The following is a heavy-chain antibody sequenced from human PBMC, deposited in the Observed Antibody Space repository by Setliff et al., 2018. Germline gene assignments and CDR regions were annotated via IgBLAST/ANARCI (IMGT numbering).Heavy chain of an antibody. Sequence: GGSLRLSCAASGFTFSDYYMSWIRQAPGKGLEWVSYISSSGSTIYYADSVKGRFTIARDNATNSLYLQMNSLRAEDTAVYYCASPFYSGSLGPPFPPHYWGQGTLVTVSS. D-gene: IGHD3-10*01. CDR3: ASPFYSGSLGPPFPPHY. J-gene: IGHJ4*02. CDR2: ISSSGSTI. V-gene: IGHV3-11*01. CDR1: GFTFSDYY.